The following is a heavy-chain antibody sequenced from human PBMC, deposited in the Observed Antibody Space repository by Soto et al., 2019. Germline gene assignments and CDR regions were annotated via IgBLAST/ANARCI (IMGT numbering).Heavy chain of an antibody. V-gene: IGHV3-30-3*01. CDR3: ARGLRWSSGMDY. CDR2: ISYDGSNK. Sequence: SLRLSCAASGFTFSSYAMHWVRQAPGKGLEWAAIISYDGSNKYYADSVKGRFTISRDNSKNTLYLQMTSLRAEDTAVYYCARGLRWSSGMDYWGQGTLVTVSS. J-gene: IGHJ4*02. CDR1: GFTFSSYA. D-gene: IGHD6-19*01.